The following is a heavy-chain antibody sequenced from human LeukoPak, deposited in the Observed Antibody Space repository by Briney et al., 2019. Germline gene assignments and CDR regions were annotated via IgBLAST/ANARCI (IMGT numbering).Heavy chain of an antibody. CDR3: ARQLLSSGWYDAFDI. V-gene: IGHV5-51*01. D-gene: IGHD6-19*01. CDR1: GYSFTNYW. CDR2: IYPGDSDT. Sequence: GESLKISCKGSGYSFTNYWSAWVRQMPGKGLEWMGIIYPGDSDTKYSPSFQGQVTISADKSISTAYLQWSSLKASDTAMYYCARQLLSSGWYDAFDIWGQGTMVTVSS. J-gene: IGHJ3*02.